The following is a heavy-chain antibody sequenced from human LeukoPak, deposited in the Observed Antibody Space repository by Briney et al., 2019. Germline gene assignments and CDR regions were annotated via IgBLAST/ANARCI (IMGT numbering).Heavy chain of an antibody. J-gene: IGHJ3*02. D-gene: IGHD6-13*01. CDR1: GFTFSSYG. V-gene: IGHV3-23*01. Sequence: GGSLRLSCAASGFTFSSYGMTWVRQTPGKGLEWVSSISSSGGSTYYADSVKGRFTISRDNSKSTLYVQMNSLRGEDTAVYYCAKDRSIAAGDDAFDIWGQGTMVTVSS. CDR2: ISSSGGST. CDR3: AKDRSIAAGDDAFDI.